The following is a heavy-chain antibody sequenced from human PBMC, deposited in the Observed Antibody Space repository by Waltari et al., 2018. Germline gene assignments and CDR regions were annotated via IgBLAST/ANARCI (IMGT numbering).Heavy chain of an antibody. CDR1: GFAFSNFC. CDR2: IKKDGSEI. D-gene: IGHD3-16*02. V-gene: IGHV3-7*01. Sequence: DVQLVESCGGLVQPGGSLRLSCVVAGFAFSNFCLIWARQAPGKGLEWVANIKKDGSEIHYVDSVKGRFTISRDNAKKSVYLQMNSLRVEDTAVYFCVRVGEENSNSQYRWFDAWGQGSLVTVSS. CDR3: VRVGEENSNSQYRWFDA. J-gene: IGHJ5*02.